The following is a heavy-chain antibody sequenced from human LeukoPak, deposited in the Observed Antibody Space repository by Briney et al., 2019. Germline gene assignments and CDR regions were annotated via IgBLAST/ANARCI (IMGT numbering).Heavy chain of an antibody. CDR3: ARSWIQLWSFDY. Sequence: PGRSLRLSCAASGFTFSSYAMHWVCQAPGKGLEWVAVISYDGSNKYYADSVKGRFTISRDNSKNTLYLQMNSLRAEDTAVYYCARSWIQLWSFDYWGQGTLVTVSS. CDR1: GFTFSSYA. D-gene: IGHD5-18*01. CDR2: ISYDGSNK. J-gene: IGHJ4*02. V-gene: IGHV3-30-3*01.